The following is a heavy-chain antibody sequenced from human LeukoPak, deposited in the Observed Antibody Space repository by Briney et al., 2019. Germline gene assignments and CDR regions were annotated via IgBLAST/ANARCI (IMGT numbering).Heavy chain of an antibody. J-gene: IGHJ4*02. CDR3: ARDRSLSSFGELFL. CDR1: GFTFRGYA. Sequence: GGSLRLSCAPSGFTFRGYAVHWVRQAPGRGLEWVAVVSYDETNKYYTDSVKGRFTISRGNSKNTVYLQMTNLRAEDTALYYCARDRSLSSFGELFLWGQGTLVTVSS. D-gene: IGHD3-10*01. CDR2: VSYDETNK. V-gene: IGHV3-30*10.